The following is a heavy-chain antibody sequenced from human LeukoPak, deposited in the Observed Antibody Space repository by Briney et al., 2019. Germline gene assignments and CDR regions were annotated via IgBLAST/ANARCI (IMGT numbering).Heavy chain of an antibody. D-gene: IGHD4-17*01. CDR2: ISYDGSNK. Sequence: HPGGSLRLSCAASGFTFSSYGMHWVRQAPGKGLEWVAVISYDGSNKYYADSVKGRFTISRDNSKNTLYLQMNSLRAEDTAVYYCAKDLVYGDFRSEHAFDIWGQGTMVTVSS. CDR1: GFTFSSYG. V-gene: IGHV3-30*18. CDR3: AKDLVYGDFRSEHAFDI. J-gene: IGHJ3*02.